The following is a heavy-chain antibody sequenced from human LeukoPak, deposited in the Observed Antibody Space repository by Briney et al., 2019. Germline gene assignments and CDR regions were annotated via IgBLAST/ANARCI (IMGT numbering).Heavy chain of an antibody. Sequence: GGSLRLSCAASGFTFSSYAISWVRQAPGKGLEWVSAISGSGGSTYYADSVKGRFTISRDNSKNTLYLQMNSLRAEDTAVYYCAKDDARGYSYGYDYWGQGTLVTVSS. D-gene: IGHD5-18*01. J-gene: IGHJ4*02. CDR1: GFTFSSYA. CDR3: AKDDARGYSYGYDY. CDR2: ISGSGGST. V-gene: IGHV3-23*01.